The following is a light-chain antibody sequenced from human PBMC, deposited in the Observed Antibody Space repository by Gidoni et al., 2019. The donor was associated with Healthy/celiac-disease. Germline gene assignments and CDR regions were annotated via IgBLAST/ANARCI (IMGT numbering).Light chain of an antibody. CDR1: SSNVGNNY. V-gene: IGLV1-51*01. Sequence: QSVLTQPPSVSAAPGQKVTISCSGSSSNVGNNYVSWYQHLPGTAPKLLIYDNTKRPSGIPDRFSGSKSGTSATLGITGLQTGDEADYYCGTWDSSLSVVFGGGTRLTVL. CDR2: DNT. J-gene: IGLJ3*02. CDR3: GTWDSSLSVV.